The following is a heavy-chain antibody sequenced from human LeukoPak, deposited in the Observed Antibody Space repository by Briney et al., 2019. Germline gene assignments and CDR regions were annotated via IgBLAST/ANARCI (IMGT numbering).Heavy chain of an antibody. CDR1: GFTFSSYG. CDR2: IWYDGSNK. J-gene: IGHJ4*02. D-gene: IGHD6-19*01. Sequence: PGGSLRLSCAASGFTFSSYGMHWVRQAPGKGLEWVAVIWYDGSNKYYADSVKGRFTISRDNSKNTLYLQMNSLRAEDTAVYYCARDRSIAVVYYFDYWGQGTLVTVSS. CDR3: ARDRSIAVVYYFDY. V-gene: IGHV3-33*01.